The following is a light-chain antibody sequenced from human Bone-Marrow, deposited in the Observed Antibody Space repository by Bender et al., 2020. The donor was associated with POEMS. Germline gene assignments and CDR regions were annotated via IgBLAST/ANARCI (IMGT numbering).Light chain of an antibody. J-gene: IGLJ2*01. Sequence: QSVLTQPPSVSGTPGQRVTISCSGSGSNIGGYPVNWYQQLPGTAPRLLIYRNNERPSGIPERFSGSNSGNTATLTISRVEAGDEADYYCHVWVGNSERQLVFGGGTKLTVL. CDR2: RNN. CDR1: GSNIGGYP. V-gene: IGLV1-44*01. CDR3: HVWVGNSERQLV.